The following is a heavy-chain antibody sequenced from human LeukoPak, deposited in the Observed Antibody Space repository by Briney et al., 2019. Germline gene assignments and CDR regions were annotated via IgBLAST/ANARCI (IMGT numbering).Heavy chain of an antibody. CDR3: ARGETMDV. D-gene: IGHD5-24*01. V-gene: IGHV3-7*01. CDR2: INEDGSEK. Sequence: GGSLRLSCVALAFTFETEWMRWVRQAPGERPEWVDNINEDGSEKHYVGSVRGRFTISRDNADNSLHLQMNSLRPEDMAVYYCARGETMDVWGKGTTVTVSS. J-gene: IGHJ6*03. CDR1: AFTFETEW.